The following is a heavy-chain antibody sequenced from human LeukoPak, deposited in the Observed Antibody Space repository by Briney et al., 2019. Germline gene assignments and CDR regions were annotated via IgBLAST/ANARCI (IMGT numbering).Heavy chain of an antibody. CDR3: ARHPAGYSSGWYYYYYYMDV. J-gene: IGHJ6*03. CDR2: ISGSGGST. V-gene: IGHV3-23*01. D-gene: IGHD6-19*01. Sequence: GGSLRLSCAASGFTFSSYAMSWVRQAPGKGLEWVSAISGSGGSTYYADSVKGRFNISRDNSKNTLYLQMNSLRAEDTAVYYCARHPAGYSSGWYYYYYYMDVWGKGTTVTVSS. CDR1: GFTFSSYA.